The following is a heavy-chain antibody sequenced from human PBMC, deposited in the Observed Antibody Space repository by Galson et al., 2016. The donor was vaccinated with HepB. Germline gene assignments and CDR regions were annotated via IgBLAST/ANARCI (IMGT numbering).Heavy chain of an antibody. V-gene: IGHV3-33*06. J-gene: IGHJ4*02. CDR3: AKDEPPAIS. Sequence: SLRLSCAASGFTFTNYGMHWVRQPPGRGLQWVAALWYDGSNEFYADAVKGRFTISRDNSKKTLYVQFNNLRAEDTAVYYCAKDEPPAISWGQGTLVTVSS. CDR2: LWYDGSNE. CDR1: GFTFTNYG. D-gene: IGHD3-9*01.